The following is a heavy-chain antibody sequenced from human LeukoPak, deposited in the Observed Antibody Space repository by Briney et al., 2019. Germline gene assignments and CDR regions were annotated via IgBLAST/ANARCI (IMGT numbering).Heavy chain of an antibody. D-gene: IGHD3-10*01. V-gene: IGHV4-39*02. CDR3: ARDRHGLPTGSKYYGMDV. J-gene: IGHJ6*02. CDR2: IYYSGDT. CDR1: GGSISRSIYY. Sequence: SETLSLTCTVSGGSISRSIYYWDWIRQPPGKGLEWIGNIYYSGDTYYNPSLKSRVTISVDTSKNHFSLNLSSVTAADTAVYYCARDRHGLPTGSKYYGMDVWGQGTTVTVSS.